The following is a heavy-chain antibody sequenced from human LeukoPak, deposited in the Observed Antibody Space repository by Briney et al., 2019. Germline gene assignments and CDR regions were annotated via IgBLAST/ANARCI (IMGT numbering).Heavy chain of an antibody. Sequence: SETLSLTCAVYGGSFSGYYWSWIRQPPGKGLEWIGEINHSGSTNYNPSLKSRVTISVDTSKNQFSLKLSSVTAADTAVYYCARGLIAVAGTLSVSFRGYYYYYMDVWGKGTTVTVSS. CDR2: INHSGST. D-gene: IGHD6-19*01. V-gene: IGHV4-34*01. CDR3: ARGLIAVAGTLSVSFRGYYYYYMDV. J-gene: IGHJ6*03. CDR1: GGSFSGYY.